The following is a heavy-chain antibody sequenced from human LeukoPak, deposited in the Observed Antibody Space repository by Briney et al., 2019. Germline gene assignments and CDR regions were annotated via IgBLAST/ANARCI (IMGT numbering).Heavy chain of an antibody. V-gene: IGHV1-2*06. CDR3: VRGWELLHSLEGWFDP. D-gene: IGHD1-26*01. Sequence: EASVKVSCKASQYTFTGYYMHWVRQAPGQGLEWMGRINPNSGGTDYAQKFQGRVTMTRDTSISTAYMELSRLRSDDTAVYYCVRGWELLHSLEGWFDPWGQGTLVTVSS. J-gene: IGHJ5*02. CDR2: INPNSGGT. CDR1: QYTFTGYY.